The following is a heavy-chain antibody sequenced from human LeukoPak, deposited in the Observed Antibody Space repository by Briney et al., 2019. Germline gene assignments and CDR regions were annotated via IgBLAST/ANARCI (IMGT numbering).Heavy chain of an antibody. Sequence: GSLRLSCAASGFTVSSNYMSWVRQAPGKGLEWVSVIYSGGSTYYADSVKGRFTISRDNSKNTPYLQMNSLRAEDTAVYYCAKGVYDSSGFDFDAFDIWGQGTMVTVSS. V-gene: IGHV3-66*01. D-gene: IGHD3-22*01. J-gene: IGHJ3*02. CDR3: AKGVYDSSGFDFDAFDI. CDR1: GFTVSSNY. CDR2: IYSGGST.